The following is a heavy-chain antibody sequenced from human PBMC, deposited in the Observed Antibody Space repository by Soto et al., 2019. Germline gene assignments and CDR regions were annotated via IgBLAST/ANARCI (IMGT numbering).Heavy chain of an antibody. Sequence: PGGSLRLSCAASGFTFSSYGMHWVRQAPGKGLEWVAVIWYDGSNKYYADSVKGRFTISRDNSKNTLYLQMNSLRAEDTAVYYCARDPRITIFGVVIPPYGMDVWGQGTTVTVSS. D-gene: IGHD3-3*01. CDR2: IWYDGSNK. J-gene: IGHJ6*02. CDR1: GFTFSSYG. V-gene: IGHV3-33*01. CDR3: ARDPRITIFGVVIPPYGMDV.